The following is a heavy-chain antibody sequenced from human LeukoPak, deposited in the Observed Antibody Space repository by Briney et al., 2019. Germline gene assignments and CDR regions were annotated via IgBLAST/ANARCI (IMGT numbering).Heavy chain of an antibody. CDR1: GGTFSSYA. CDR2: IIPIFSTT. CDR3: AIPNYDILTGPDLYYFDY. J-gene: IGHJ4*02. V-gene: IGHV1-69*01. D-gene: IGHD3-9*01. Sequence: SVTVSCKASGGTFSSYAISWVRQAPGQGLEWMGGIIPIFSTTNYAQKFQGRVPITADESTSTAYMELSSLRSEDTAVYYCAIPNYDILTGPDLYYFDYWGQGTLVTVSS.